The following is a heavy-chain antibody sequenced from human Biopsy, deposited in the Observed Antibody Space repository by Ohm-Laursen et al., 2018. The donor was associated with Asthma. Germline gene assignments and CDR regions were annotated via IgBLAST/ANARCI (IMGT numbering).Heavy chain of an antibody. CDR3: ARESGQDSGGTGAFDR. CDR1: GFVFSQSG. J-gene: IGHJ3*02. CDR2: ISSDVHNK. D-gene: IGHD4-23*01. V-gene: IGHV3-30*03. Sequence: SLSLSCAASGFVFSQSGMHWVRQAPGKGLEWVALISSDVHNKYYKDSVKGRFTISRDNSKLRLYLEINSLRVEDSAVYYCARESGQDSGGTGAFDRWGQGIMVAVSS.